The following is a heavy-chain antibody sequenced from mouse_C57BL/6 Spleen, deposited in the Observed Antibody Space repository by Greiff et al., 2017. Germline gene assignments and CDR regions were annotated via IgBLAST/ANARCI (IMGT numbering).Heavy chain of an antibody. CDR1: GYTFTSYW. Sequence: QVQLKQPGAELVKPGASVKLSCKASGYTFTSYWMHWVKQRPGQGLEWIGMIHPNSGSTNYNEKFKSKATLTVDKSSSTAYMQLSSLTSEDSAVYYCAREGDYGWGYAMDYWGQGTSVTVSS. CDR2: IHPNSGST. J-gene: IGHJ4*01. CDR3: AREGDYGWGYAMDY. V-gene: IGHV1-64*01. D-gene: IGHD1-2*01.